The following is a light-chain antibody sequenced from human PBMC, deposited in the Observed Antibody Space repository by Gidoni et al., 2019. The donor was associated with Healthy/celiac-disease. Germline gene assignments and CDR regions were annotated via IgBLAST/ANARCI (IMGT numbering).Light chain of an antibody. J-gene: IGLJ1*01. CDR2: EVS. V-gene: IGLV2-14*01. CDR1: SSDVGGYNY. CDR3: SSYTSSSTYV. Sequence: QSALTQPASVSRSPGQSITISCTGTSSDVGGYNYVSWYQQHPGKAPKLMIYEVSNRPSGVSNRFSGSKSGNTASLTISGLQAEDEADYYCSSYTSSSTYVFGTGTKGTVL.